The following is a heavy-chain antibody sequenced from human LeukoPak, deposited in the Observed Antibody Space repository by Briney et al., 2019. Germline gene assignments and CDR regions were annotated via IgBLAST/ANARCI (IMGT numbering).Heavy chain of an antibody. D-gene: IGHD2-15*01. CDR2: IYYSGNT. J-gene: IGHJ4*02. CDR3: ARSSPTGYCSGGSCYQSNFDY. CDR1: GGSISSSSYY. Sequence: PSETLSLTCTVSGGSISSSSYYWGWIRQPPGKGLEWIGSIYYSGNTYCNPSLKSRVTISVATSKNQFSLKLSSVTAADTAVYYCARSSPTGYCSGGSCYQSNFDYWGQGTLVTVSS. V-gene: IGHV4-39*07.